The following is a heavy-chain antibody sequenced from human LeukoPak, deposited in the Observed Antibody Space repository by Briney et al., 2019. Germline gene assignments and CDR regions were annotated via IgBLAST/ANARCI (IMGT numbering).Heavy chain of an antibody. V-gene: IGHV4-59*01. J-gene: IGHJ6*03. CDR1: GGSISSYY. Sequence: HPSETLSLTCTVSGGSISSYYWSWIRQPPGKGLEWIGYIYYSGSTNYNPSLKSRVTISVDTSKNQSSLKLSSVTAADTAVYYCARSVLRFLEWLPYMDVWGKGTTVTVSS. D-gene: IGHD3-3*01. CDR2: IYYSGST. CDR3: ARSVLRFLEWLPYMDV.